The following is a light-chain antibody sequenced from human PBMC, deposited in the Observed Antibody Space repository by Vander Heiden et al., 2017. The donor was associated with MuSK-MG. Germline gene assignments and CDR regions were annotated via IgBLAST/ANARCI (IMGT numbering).Light chain of an antibody. CDR1: QSISSY. Sequence: IQMTQSPSSLSASVGDRVTITCRASQSISSYLNWYQQKPGKAPKLLIYAASSVQSGVPSRFSGSGSGTDFTLTISSRQPEDFATYYCQHRDSTPTPVGQGTQVESK. V-gene: IGKV1-39*01. J-gene: IGKJ1*01. CDR2: AAS. CDR3: QHRDSTPTP.